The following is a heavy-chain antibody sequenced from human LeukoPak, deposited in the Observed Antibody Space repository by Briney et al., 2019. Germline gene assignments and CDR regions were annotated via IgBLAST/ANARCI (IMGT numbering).Heavy chain of an antibody. D-gene: IGHD3-22*01. CDR1: GFTFSSYS. V-gene: IGHV3-21*01. CDR2: ISSSSSYI. CDR3: ARDHYYDSSGYIPAGDAFDI. Sequence: GGSLRLSCAASGFTFSSYSMNWVRQAPGKGLEWVSFISSSSSYIYYADSVKGRFIISRDNAKNSLYLQMNSLRAEDTAVYYCARDHYYDSSGYIPAGDAFDIWGQGTMVTVSS. J-gene: IGHJ3*02.